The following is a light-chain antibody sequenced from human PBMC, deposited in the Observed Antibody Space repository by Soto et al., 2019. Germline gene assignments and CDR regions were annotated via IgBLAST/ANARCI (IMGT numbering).Light chain of an antibody. V-gene: IGLV2-11*01. CDR2: DVT. Sequence: QSALTQPRSVSGSPGQSVTISCTGTSSDVGGYNYVSWYQQYPGKAPKLMIYDVTKRPSGVPDRFSGSKSGNTASLTISRLQAEDEADYSCRSYAGNSWVFGGGTKLTVL. J-gene: IGLJ3*02. CDR3: RSYAGNSWV. CDR1: SSDVGGYNY.